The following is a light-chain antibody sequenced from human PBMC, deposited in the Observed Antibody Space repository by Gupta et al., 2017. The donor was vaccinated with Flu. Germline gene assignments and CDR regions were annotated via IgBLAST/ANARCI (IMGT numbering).Light chain of an antibody. CDR2: KTD. CDR3: LIMYGGAWV. J-gene: IGLJ3*02. V-gene: IGLV7-43*01. CDR1: AGAVISDYY. Sequence: QTVVTQEPSLTVSPGGTVTLTCASSAGAVISDYYPNWFQQKAGQAPRALIYKTDNKHSWTPARFSGSLLGGKAVLTLSGAQPEDEAVYYCLIMYGGAWVFGGGTQLTVL.